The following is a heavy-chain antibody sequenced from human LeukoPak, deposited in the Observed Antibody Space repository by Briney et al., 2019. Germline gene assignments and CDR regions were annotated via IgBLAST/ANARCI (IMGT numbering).Heavy chain of an antibody. V-gene: IGHV1-69*06. CDR2: IIPIFGTA. Sequence: SVKVSCKASGGTFSSYAISWVRQAPGQGLEWMGGIIPIFGTANYAQKFQGRVTITADKSTSTAYMELSSLRSEDSAVYYCARVGGRRYYYYYMDVWGKGTTVTVSS. CDR3: ARVGGRRYYYYYMDV. CDR1: GGTFSSYA. J-gene: IGHJ6*03. D-gene: IGHD1-26*01.